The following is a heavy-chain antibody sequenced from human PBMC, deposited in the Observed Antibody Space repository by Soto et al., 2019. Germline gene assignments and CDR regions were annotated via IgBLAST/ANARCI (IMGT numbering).Heavy chain of an antibody. CDR2: ISGSGFKK. CDR1: GFIFENFG. J-gene: IGHJ5*02. V-gene: IGHV3-23*01. CDR3: AKNQGVELVQLATVDWFDP. D-gene: IGHD1-1*01. Sequence: XGSLRLSCAASGFIFENFGKSWVRQAPGKGLEWISSISGSGFKKYYADSVKGRFTISRDNSKSTVYLELNNLSAEDTAVYHCAKNQGVELVQLATVDWFDPWGQGSVVTVPS.